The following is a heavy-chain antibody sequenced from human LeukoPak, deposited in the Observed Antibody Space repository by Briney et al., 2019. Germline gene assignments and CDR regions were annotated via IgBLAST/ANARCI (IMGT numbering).Heavy chain of an antibody. V-gene: IGHV1-8*01. CDR3: ARVARLSSGSYPGY. J-gene: IGHJ4*02. CDR2: MNPNSGNT. D-gene: IGHD1-26*01. Sequence: GASVKVSCKASGYTFTSYDINWVRQATGQGLEWMGWMNPNSGNTGYAQKFQGRVTMTRNTSISTAYMELSSLRSEDTAVYYCARVARLSSGSYPGYWGQGTLVTVSS. CDR1: GYTFTSYD.